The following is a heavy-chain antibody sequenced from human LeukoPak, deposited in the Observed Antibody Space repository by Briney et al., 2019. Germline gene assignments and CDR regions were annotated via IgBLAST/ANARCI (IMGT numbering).Heavy chain of an antibody. D-gene: IGHD5-24*01. CDR1: GFTFSSYA. CDR2: ISYDGSNK. V-gene: IGHV3-30*01. J-gene: IGHJ4*02. CDR3: ARDRFYREGYNWGAIDY. Sequence: GGSLRLSCAASGFTFSSYAMHWVRQAPGKGLEWVAVISYDGSNKYYADSVKGRFTISRDNSKNTLYLQMNSLRAEDTAVYYCARDRFYREGYNWGAIDYWGQGTLVTVSS.